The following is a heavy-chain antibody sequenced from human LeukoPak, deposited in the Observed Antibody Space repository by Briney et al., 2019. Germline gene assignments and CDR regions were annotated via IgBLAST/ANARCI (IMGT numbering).Heavy chain of an antibody. CDR3: AKEGVGIKGMDY. D-gene: IGHD1-26*01. Sequence: PGGSLRLSCAPSGVTLRYYIMHWVRQAPGKGLEWFSSIEKTGRYVYHVDSVRGRFTISRDNAKNSLYLQMNSLRGEDSAVYYWAKEGVGIKGMDYWGQGTLVTVSS. CDR2: IEKTGRYV. J-gene: IGHJ4*02. CDR1: GVTLRYYI. V-gene: IGHV3-21*01.